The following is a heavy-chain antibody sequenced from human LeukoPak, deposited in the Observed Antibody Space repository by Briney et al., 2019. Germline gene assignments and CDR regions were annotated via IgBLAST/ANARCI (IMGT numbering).Heavy chain of an antibody. D-gene: IGHD2-15*01. J-gene: IGHJ4*02. V-gene: IGHV4-34*01. CDR1: GGSFSGYY. CDR3: ARGLDCSGGSCYVDY. CDR2: INHSGST. Sequence: PSETLSLTCAVYGGSFSGYYWSWIRQPPGKGLEWIGEINHSGSTNYNPSLKSRVTISVDTSKNQFSLKLSSATAADTAVYYCARGLDCSGGSCYVDYWGQGTLVTVSS.